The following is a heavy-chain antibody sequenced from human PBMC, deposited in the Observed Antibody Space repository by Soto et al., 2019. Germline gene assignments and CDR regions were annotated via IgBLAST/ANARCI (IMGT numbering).Heavy chain of an antibody. V-gene: IGHV1-8*01. Sequence: GASVKVSCEDSGYSFTSYDINWVRQATGQGLEWMGWMNPNSGNTGYAQKFQGRVTMTRNTSISTAYMELSSLRSEDTAVYYCARATSIAARPGYYYYMDVWGKGTTVTVSS. CDR1: GYSFTSYD. J-gene: IGHJ6*03. D-gene: IGHD6-6*01. CDR2: MNPNSGNT. CDR3: ARATSIAARPGYYYYMDV.